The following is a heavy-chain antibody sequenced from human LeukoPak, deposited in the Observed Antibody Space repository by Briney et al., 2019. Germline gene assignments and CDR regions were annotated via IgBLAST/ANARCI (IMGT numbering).Heavy chain of an antibody. CDR1: GASIRTYY. D-gene: IGHD3-22*01. CDR2: IYYSGGT. J-gene: IGHJ4*02. V-gene: IGHV4-59*08. CDR3: ARGTYYYDSRGYYFDY. Sequence: PSETLSLTCNVSGASIRTYYWCWIRQPPGKGLEWVGHIYYSGGTRYNPSLKSRVTISVDTSKTHFSLKLSSVTAADTAVYYCARGTYYYDSRGYYFDYWGQGTLVTVSS.